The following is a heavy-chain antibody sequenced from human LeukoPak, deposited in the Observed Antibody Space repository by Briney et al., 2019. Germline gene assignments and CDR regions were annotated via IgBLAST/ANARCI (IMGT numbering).Heavy chain of an antibody. V-gene: IGHV1-2*02. CDR1: GGTFSSYA. J-gene: IGHJ4*02. Sequence: ASVKVSCKASGGTFSSYAISWVRQAPGQGLEWMGWINPNSGGTNYAQKFQGRVSMTRDTSVSTAYMELSRLTSDDTAVYYCAREPPGDGVDYWGQGTLVTVSS. CDR3: AREPPGDGVDY. D-gene: IGHD3-16*01. CDR2: INPNSGGT.